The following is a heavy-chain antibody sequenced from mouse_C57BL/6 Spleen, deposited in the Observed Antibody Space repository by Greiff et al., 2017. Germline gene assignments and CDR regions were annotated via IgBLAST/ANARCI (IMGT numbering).Heavy chain of an antibody. CDR3: ARSESTTVVDSFYAMDY. CDR2: IHPNSGST. J-gene: IGHJ4*01. CDR1: GYTFTSYW. V-gene: IGHV1-64*01. Sequence: QVQLQQPGAELVKPGASVKLSCKASGYTFTSYWMHWVKQRPGQGLEWIGMIHPNSGSTNYNEKFKSKATLTVDKSSSTAYMQLSSLTSEDSAVYYCARSESTTVVDSFYAMDYWGQGTSVTVAS. D-gene: IGHD1-1*01.